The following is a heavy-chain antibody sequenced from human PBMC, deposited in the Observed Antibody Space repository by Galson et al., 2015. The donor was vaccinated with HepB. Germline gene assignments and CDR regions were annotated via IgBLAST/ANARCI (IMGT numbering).Heavy chain of an antibody. Sequence: CAISGDSVSSNTAAWNWIRQSPSRGLEWLGRTYCRSKCYNDYALSVKSRITINTDTSKNQFSLQLNSVTPEDTAVYYCARDPLTNYDVLTGHYSTAGFDCWGQVSLVTVSS. D-gene: IGHD3-9*01. CDR2: TYCRSKCYN. V-gene: IGHV6-1*01. CDR1: GDSVSSNTAA. J-gene: IGHJ4*02. CDR3: ARDPLTNYDVLTGHYSTAGFDC.